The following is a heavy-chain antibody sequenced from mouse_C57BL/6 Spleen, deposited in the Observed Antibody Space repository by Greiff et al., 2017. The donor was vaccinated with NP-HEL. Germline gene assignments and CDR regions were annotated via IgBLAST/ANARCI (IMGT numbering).Heavy chain of an antibody. CDR2: IYPRSGNT. J-gene: IGHJ2*01. CDR1: GYTFTSYG. Sequence: VKLVESGAELARPGASVKLSCKASGYTFTSYGISWVKQRTGQGLEWIGEIYPRSGNTYYNEKFKGKATLTADKSSSTAYMELRSLTSEDSAVYFCARENSNYGDYWGQGTTLTVSS. D-gene: IGHD2-5*01. V-gene: IGHV1-81*01. CDR3: ARENSNYGDY.